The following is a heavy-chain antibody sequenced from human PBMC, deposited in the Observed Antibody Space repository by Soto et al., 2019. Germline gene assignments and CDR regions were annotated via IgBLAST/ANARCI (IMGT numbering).Heavy chain of an antibody. V-gene: IGHV3-30*18. CDR3: AKLYDFWSGYYEYYYGMDV. Sequence: SGGSLRLSCAASGFTFSSYSMNWVRQAPDKGLEWVALISYDGSNQYYADSVKGRFTISRDNSKNTLYLQMNSLRAEDTAVYYCAKLYDFWSGYYEYYYGMDVWGQGTTVTVSS. J-gene: IGHJ6*02. CDR2: ISYDGSNQ. CDR1: GFTFSSYS. D-gene: IGHD3-3*01.